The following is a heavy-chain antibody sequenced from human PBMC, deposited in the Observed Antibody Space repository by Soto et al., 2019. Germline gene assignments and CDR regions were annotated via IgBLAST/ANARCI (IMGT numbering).Heavy chain of an antibody. J-gene: IGHJ3*02. CDR2: ITTYSTSI. CDR3: ARGYGDYIPDAFNI. D-gene: IGHD4-17*01. V-gene: IGHV3-21*01. Sequence: EVQLVESGGGLVKPGGSLRLSCAASGFTFSSYGMNWVRQAPGEGLEWVSSITTYSTSIYYADSVKGRFTISRDNAKNSLFLQMNSLRAEDTAVYYCARGYGDYIPDAFNIWGQGTMVTVSS. CDR1: GFTFSSYG.